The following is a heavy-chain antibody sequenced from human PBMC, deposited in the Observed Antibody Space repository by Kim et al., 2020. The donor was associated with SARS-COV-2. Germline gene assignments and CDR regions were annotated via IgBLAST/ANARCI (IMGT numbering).Heavy chain of an antibody. J-gene: IGHJ4*02. D-gene: IGHD6-19*01. V-gene: IGHV4-39*06. Sequence: PAPKSRVTISVDKSKNQFPLKLSSVTAADTAVYYCARDPEDGSGWRFLDYWGQGTLVTVSS. CDR3: ARDPEDGSGWRFLDY.